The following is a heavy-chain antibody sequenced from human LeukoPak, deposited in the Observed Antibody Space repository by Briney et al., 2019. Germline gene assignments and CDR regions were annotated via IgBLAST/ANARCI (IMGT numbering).Heavy chain of an antibody. CDR3: ARDSNWALDI. J-gene: IGHJ3*02. D-gene: IGHD1-1*01. CDR2: IKQDGSEK. Sequence: GGSLRLSCAASGFTISNYWMTWVRQAPGKGLEWMACIKQDGSEKYYVDSVKGRFTLSRDNAKNSLYLQTNSLRVEDTALYYCARDSNWALDIWGQGTMVTVSS. CDR1: GFTISNYW. V-gene: IGHV3-7*01.